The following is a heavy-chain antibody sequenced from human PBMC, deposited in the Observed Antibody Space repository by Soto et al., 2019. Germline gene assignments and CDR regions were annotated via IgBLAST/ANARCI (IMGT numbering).Heavy chain of an antibody. CDR3: ARGAGYCSGGSCYSEEGYYGMDV. D-gene: IGHD2-15*01. Sequence: SVKVSCKASGGTFSSYPISWVRQAPGQGLEWMGGIIPIFGTANYAQKFQGRVTITADESTSTAYMELSSLRSEDTAVYYCARGAGYCSGGSCYSEEGYYGMDVWGQGTTVTVSS. CDR1: GGTFSSYP. V-gene: IGHV1-69*13. J-gene: IGHJ6*02. CDR2: IIPIFGTA.